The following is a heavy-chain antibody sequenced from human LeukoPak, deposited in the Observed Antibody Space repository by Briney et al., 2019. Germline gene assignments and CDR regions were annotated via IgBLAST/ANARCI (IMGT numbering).Heavy chain of an antibody. CDR2: IYPGDSDT. CDR3: ARHPKTGWSYGDYRCWFDP. CDR1: GYSFTSYW. D-gene: IGHD4-17*01. V-gene: IGHV5-51*01. J-gene: IGHJ5*02. Sequence: GESLKISCKGSGYSFTSYWLGWVRQMPGKGLEWMGIIYPGDSDTRYSPSFQGQVTISADKSISTAYLQWSSLKASDTAMYYCARHPKTGWSYGDYRCWFDPWGQGTLVTVSS.